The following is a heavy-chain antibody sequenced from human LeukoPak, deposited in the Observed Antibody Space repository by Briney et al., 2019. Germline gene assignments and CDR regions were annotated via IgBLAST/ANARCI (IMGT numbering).Heavy chain of an antibody. J-gene: IGHJ3*02. CDR1: GFTFSSYS. CDR3: ARTHSRSDAFDI. Sequence: GGSLRLSCAASGFTFSSYSMNWVRQAPGKGLEWVSSISSSSSYIYYADSVKGRFTISRDNAKNSLYLQMNSLRAEDTAVYYRARTHSRSDAFDIWGQGTMVTVSS. CDR2: ISSSSSYI. D-gene: IGHD6-13*01. V-gene: IGHV3-21*01.